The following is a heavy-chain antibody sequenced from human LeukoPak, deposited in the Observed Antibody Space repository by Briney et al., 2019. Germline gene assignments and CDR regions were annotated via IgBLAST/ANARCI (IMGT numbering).Heavy chain of an antibody. Sequence: SETLSLTCTVSGGSVSSSSYYWSWIRQPPGKGLEWIGYIYYSGSTNYNPSLKSRVTISIDTSKTQFSLKLSSVTAADTAVYYCARGVPSIAVRYFDYWGQGTLVTVSS. J-gene: IGHJ4*02. CDR1: GGSVSSSSYY. V-gene: IGHV4-61*01. CDR3: ARGVPSIAVRYFDY. CDR2: IYYSGST. D-gene: IGHD6-19*01.